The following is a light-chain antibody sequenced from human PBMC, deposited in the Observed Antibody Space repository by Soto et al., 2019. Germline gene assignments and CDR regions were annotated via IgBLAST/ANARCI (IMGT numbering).Light chain of an antibody. V-gene: IGKV3-11*01. Sequence: EIVLTQSPATLSLSPGERATLSCSASQSVSSYLAWYQQKPGQAPRLLIYDASNRATGIPARFSGSGSGTDFTRTISGLEPEDFAVYYCQQRSNWPRVTFGQGTRLESK. CDR2: DAS. CDR3: QQRSNWPRVT. J-gene: IGKJ5*01. CDR1: QSVSSY.